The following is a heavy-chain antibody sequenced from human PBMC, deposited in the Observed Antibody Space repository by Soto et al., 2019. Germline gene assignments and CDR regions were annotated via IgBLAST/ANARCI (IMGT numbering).Heavy chain of an antibody. Sequence: SETLSLTCTVSGGSVSSGSYYWSWIRQPPGEGLEWIGYIYYTGSTNYNPSLKSRVTISVDTSKNQFSLKLSSVTAADTAVYYCARVHGGEVVPGVRLRYYYYYYMEVWGKGTTVTVSS. D-gene: IGHD3-10*01. CDR1: GGSVSSGSYY. V-gene: IGHV4-61*01. CDR3: ARVHGGEVVPGVRLRYYYYYYMEV. CDR2: IYYTGST. J-gene: IGHJ6*03.